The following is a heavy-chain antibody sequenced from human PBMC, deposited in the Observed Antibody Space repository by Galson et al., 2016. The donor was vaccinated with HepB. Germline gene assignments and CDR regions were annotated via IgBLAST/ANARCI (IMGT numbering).Heavy chain of an antibody. CDR2: MFHSGHA. Sequence: SETLSLTCAVSGDSISSRNWWTWVRQSPGQGLEWIGEMFHSGHANYNPSLQNRVTMSLDRSKNQFSLTLTSVTVADTAVYFCVRVADGGYFWMAGWGQGTLVTVSS. CDR3: VRVADGGYFWMAG. CDR1: GDSISSRNW. J-gene: IGHJ4*02. V-gene: IGHV4-4*02. D-gene: IGHD3-3*01.